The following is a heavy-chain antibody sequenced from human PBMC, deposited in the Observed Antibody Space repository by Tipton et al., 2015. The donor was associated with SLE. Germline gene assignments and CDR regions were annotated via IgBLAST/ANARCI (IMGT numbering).Heavy chain of an antibody. V-gene: IGHV3-23*01. J-gene: IGHJ4*02. CDR3: AKDVGAVAGTIQGY. CDR2: ISGSGGST. Sequence: SLRLSCAASGFTFDDYAMHWVRQAPGKGLEWVSGISGSGGSTYYADSVKGRFTISRDNSKNTLYLQMNSLRAEDTAVYYCAKDVGAVAGTIQGYWGQGTLVTVSS. CDR1: GFTFDDYA. D-gene: IGHD6-19*01.